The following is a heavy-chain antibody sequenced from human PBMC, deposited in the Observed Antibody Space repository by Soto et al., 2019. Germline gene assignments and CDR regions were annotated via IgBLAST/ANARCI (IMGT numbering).Heavy chain of an antibody. J-gene: IGHJ4*02. CDR2: MNPNSGNT. CDR3: AAAPYATHAPFDC. CDR1: GYSFTSYD. Sequence: ASVKVSCKASGYSFTSYDINWVRQATGQGLEWMGWMNPNSGNTDYAQKFQGRVTMTRNTSIRTAYMELSSLRSEDTAVYYCAAAPYATHAPFDCWGQGTLVAVSS. V-gene: IGHV1-8*01.